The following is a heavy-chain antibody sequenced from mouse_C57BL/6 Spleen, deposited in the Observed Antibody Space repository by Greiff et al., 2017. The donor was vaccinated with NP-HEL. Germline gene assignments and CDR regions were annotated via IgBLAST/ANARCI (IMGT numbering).Heavy chain of an antibody. V-gene: IGHV2-9-1*01. CDR3: ARNGGYHEGYYAMDY. CDR1: GFSLTSYA. J-gene: IGHJ4*01. Sequence: VMLVESGPGLVAPSQSLSITCTVSGFSLTSYAISWVRQPPGKGLEWLGVIWTGGGTNYNSALKSRLSISKDNSKSQVFLKMNSLQTDDTARYYCARNGGYHEGYYAMDYWGQGTSVTVSS. CDR2: IWTGGGT. D-gene: IGHD2-2*01.